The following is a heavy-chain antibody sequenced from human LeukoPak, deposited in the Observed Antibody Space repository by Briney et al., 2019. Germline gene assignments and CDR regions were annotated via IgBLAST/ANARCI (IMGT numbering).Heavy chain of an antibody. CDR2: INPSSGGT. CDR1: GGVFTTYA. J-gene: IGHJ3*02. D-gene: IGHD2-8*01. Sequence: ASVKVSCKASGGVFTTYAISWVRQAPGQGLEWMGKINPSSGGTGYAQKFQGRVTMTRDTSTSTVYMELTSLRSEDTAVYYCARDGLYCTNGVCSSDIWGQGTLVTVSS. V-gene: IGHV1-46*01. CDR3: ARDGLYCTNGVCSSDI.